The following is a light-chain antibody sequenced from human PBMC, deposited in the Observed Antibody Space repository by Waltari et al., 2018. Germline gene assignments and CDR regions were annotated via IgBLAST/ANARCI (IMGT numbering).Light chain of an antibody. CDR2: LGF. CDR1: ESLLHSNGNTY. V-gene: IGKV2-28*01. J-gene: IGKJ1*01. CDR3: MQAIRTPRT. Sequence: VMTQSPLSLPVTPGEPASIPCRSRESLLHSNGNTYLAWYLQKPGQSPQLLIYLGFTRTSGVPDRFSGSGSGTDFTLKISRVEAEDVGIYYCMQAIRTPRTFAQGTKVEIK.